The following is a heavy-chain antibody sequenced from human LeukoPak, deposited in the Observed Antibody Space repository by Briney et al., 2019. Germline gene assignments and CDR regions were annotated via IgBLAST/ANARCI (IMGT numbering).Heavy chain of an antibody. CDR2: ISGSGGST. CDR3: AKVSSPYYYDSSGHYGFDY. Sequence: GGSLRLSCAASGFTFSSYAMSWVRRAPGKGLEWVSAISGSGGSTYYADSVKGRFTISRDNSKNTLYLQMNSLRAEDTAVYYCAKVSSPYYYDSSGHYGFDYWGQGTLVTVSS. V-gene: IGHV3-23*01. CDR1: GFTFSSYA. J-gene: IGHJ4*02. D-gene: IGHD3-22*01.